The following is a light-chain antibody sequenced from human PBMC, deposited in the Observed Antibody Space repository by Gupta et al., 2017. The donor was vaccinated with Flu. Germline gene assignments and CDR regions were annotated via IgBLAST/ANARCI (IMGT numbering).Light chain of an antibody. J-gene: IGKJ2*01. CDR3: QQRNLYPNI. CDR2: GAS. Sequence: DFQLTQSPSFLPASVGDRVTITCRASQGISRYLAWYQQKPGKAPKVLIYGASTGKSGVPSRFSGSGSGTEFTLTISSLQREDFATYYCQQRNLYPNIFGQGTKLEIK. CDR1: QGISRY. V-gene: IGKV1-9*01.